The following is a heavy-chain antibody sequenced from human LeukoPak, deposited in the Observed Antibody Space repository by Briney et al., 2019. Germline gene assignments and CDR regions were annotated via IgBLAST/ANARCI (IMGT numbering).Heavy chain of an antibody. J-gene: IGHJ3*02. CDR2: IYYSGST. D-gene: IGHD1-26*01. CDR1: GGSISSYY. V-gene: IGHV4-59*01. CDR3: ARDGSSHDAFDI. Sequence: PSETLSLTCTVSGGSISSYYWSWIRQPSGKGLEWIGYIYYSGSTNYNPSLKSRVTISVDTSKNQFSLKLSSVTAADTAVYYCARDGSSHDAFDIWGQGTMVTVSS.